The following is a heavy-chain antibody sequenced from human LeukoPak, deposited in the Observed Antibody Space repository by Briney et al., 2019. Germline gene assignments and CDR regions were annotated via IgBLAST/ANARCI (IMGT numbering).Heavy chain of an antibody. D-gene: IGHD1-7*01. Sequence: SETLSLTCTVSGGSLNSYYWSWIRQPAGKGLEWIGRIYTSGSTNYNPSLKSRVTMSVDTSKNQFSLKLSSVTAADTAVYYCAAEGITGTSRDYWGQGTLVTVSS. CDR1: GGSLNSYY. J-gene: IGHJ4*02. CDR3: AAEGITGTSRDY. CDR2: IYTSGST. V-gene: IGHV4-4*07.